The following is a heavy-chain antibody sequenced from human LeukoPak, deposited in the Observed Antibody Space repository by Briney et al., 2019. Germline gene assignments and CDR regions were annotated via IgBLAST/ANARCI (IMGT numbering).Heavy chain of an antibody. Sequence: PGGSLRLSCAASGFTFSSYGIHWVRQAPGKGLEWVAVIWYDGSNKYYADSVKGRFTISRDNSKNTLYLQMNSLRGEDTAVYYCARERCSGGSCYSGMDYWGQGTLVTVSS. J-gene: IGHJ4*02. V-gene: IGHV3-33*01. CDR3: ARERCSGGSCYSGMDY. CDR1: GFTFSSYG. D-gene: IGHD2-15*01. CDR2: IWYDGSNK.